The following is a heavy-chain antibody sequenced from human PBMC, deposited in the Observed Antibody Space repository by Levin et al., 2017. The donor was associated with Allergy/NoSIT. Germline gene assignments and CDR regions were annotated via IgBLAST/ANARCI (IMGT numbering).Heavy chain of an antibody. CDR1: GFTFSSYS. V-gene: IGHV3-48*02. J-gene: IGHJ4*02. CDR2: ISSSSSTI. Sequence: GESLKISCAASGFTFSSYSMNWVRQAPGKGLEWVSYISSSSSTIYYADSVKGRFTISRDNAKNSLYLQMNSLRDEDTAVYYCARGKTTVTTPCDYWGQGTLVTVSS. CDR3: ARGKTTVTTPCDY. D-gene: IGHD4-17*01.